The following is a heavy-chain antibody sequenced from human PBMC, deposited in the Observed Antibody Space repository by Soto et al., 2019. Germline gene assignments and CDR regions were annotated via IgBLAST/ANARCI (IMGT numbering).Heavy chain of an antibody. J-gene: IGHJ6*02. CDR3: ARGSYDFWSGYYRGYGMDV. Sequence: QVQLVQSGAEVKKPGASVKVSCKASGYTFTSYGISWVRQAPGQGLEWMGWISAYNGNTNYAQKLQGRVTMTTDTCTGTAYMELRSLRSDDTAVYYCARGSYDFWSGYYRGYGMDVWGQGTTVTVSS. D-gene: IGHD3-3*01. CDR1: GYTFTSYG. V-gene: IGHV1-18*01. CDR2: ISAYNGNT.